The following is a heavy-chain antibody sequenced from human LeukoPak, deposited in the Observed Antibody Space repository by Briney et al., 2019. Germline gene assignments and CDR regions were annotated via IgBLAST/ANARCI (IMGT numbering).Heavy chain of an antibody. CDR1: GGTFSSFA. CDR3: ARAPSGSRDFDY. V-gene: IGHV1-69*05. D-gene: IGHD1-26*01. J-gene: IGHJ4*02. Sequence: ASVKVSCKASGGTFSSFAIRWVRQAPGQGLEWMGRITPIFGTANYAQKFQGRVTITTDESTSTAYMELSSLRPVYTAVNYCARAPSGSRDFDYWGQATLVTVSS. CDR2: ITPIFGTA.